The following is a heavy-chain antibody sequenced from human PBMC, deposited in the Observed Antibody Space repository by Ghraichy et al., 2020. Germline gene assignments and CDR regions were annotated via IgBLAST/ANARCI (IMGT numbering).Heavy chain of an antibody. V-gene: IGHV4-59*08. CDR2: IYYSGST. Sequence: SETLSLTCTVSGGSISSYYWSWIRQPPGKGLEWIGYIYYSGSTNYNPSLKSRVTISVDTSKNQFSLKLSSVTAADTAVYYCARTRSQQLVPHNFDYWGQGTLVTVSS. D-gene: IGHD6-13*01. CDR1: GGSISSYY. J-gene: IGHJ4*02. CDR3: ARTRSQQLVPHNFDY.